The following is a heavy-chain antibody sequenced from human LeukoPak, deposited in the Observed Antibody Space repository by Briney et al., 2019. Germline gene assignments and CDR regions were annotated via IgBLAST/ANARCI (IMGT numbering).Heavy chain of an antibody. Sequence: RTGGSLRLSCAGSGFTFSSYWMGWVRQAPGKGLEWVANIKQDGSEKYYVDSVKGRFTISRDNAKNSLYLQMNSLRAEDTAVYYCARAPREWLLGYYFDYWGQGTLVTVSS. CDR3: ARAPREWLLGYYFDY. V-gene: IGHV3-7*01. D-gene: IGHD3-3*01. J-gene: IGHJ4*02. CDR1: GFTFSSYW. CDR2: IKQDGSEK.